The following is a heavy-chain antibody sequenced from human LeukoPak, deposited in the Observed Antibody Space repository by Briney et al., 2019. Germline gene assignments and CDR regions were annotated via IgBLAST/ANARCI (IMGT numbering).Heavy chain of an antibody. V-gene: IGHV4-59*01. J-gene: IGHJ6*02. D-gene: IGHD3-16*01. Sequence: SETLSLTCTVSGGSISGYYWSWPRQPPGKGLEWIGQIHYSGKTDYNPSLRSRISISVDTSKNQMFLKLSSVTAADTAVYYCARFGFYYDIDVWGQGTTVTVSS. CDR1: GGSISGYY. CDR2: IHYSGKT. CDR3: ARFGFYYDIDV.